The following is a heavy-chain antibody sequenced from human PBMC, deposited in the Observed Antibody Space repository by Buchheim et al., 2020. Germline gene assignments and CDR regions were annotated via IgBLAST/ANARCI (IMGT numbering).Heavy chain of an antibody. V-gene: IGHV3-23*01. CDR2: FSGSGGST. Sequence: EVQLLESGGGLVQPGGSLRLSCAASGLTFSSYAMSWVPQAPGKGLEWVSAFSGSGGSTYYADPVKGRFTFPRDNSKNTLYLQMNSLRAEDTAVYYCAKRIRIPAAILAPIDWFDPWGQGTL. CDR1: GLTFSSYA. J-gene: IGHJ5*02. D-gene: IGHD2-2*02. CDR3: AKRIRIPAAILAPIDWFDP.